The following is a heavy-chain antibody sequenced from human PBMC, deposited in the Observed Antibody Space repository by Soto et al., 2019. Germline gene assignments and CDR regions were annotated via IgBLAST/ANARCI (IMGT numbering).Heavy chain of an antibody. CDR3: ARDLGYSSGWHY. J-gene: IGHJ4*02. CDR1: GGTFSSYA. CDR2: IIPIFGTA. D-gene: IGHD6-19*01. Sequence: SSVKVSCKASGGTFSSYAISWVRQAPGQGLEWMGGIIPIFGTANYAQKFQGRVTITADEYTSTAYMELSSLRSEDTAVYYCARDLGYSSGWHYWVQGTLVTVYS. V-gene: IGHV1-69*13.